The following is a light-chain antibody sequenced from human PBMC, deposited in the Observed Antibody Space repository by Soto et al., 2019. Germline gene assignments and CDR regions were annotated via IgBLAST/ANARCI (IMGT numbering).Light chain of an antibody. CDR3: RQSYNTPRT. J-gene: IGKJ1*01. CDR1: QSISSH. CDR2: AAS. Sequence: DIQMTQSPSSLSASVGDRVTITCRASQSISSHLNWYQQKPGKAPKLLIYAASSLQSGVPSRFSGSGSGTDFTLTISSLQPEDFATYYCRQSYNTPRTFGQGTKVEIK. V-gene: IGKV1-39*01.